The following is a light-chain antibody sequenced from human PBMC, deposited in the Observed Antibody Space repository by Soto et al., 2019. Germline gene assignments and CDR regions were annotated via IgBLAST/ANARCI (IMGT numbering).Light chain of an antibody. V-gene: IGKV3-20*01. CDR1: QSVSSSS. Sequence: EIVLTQSPGTLSLSPGERATLSCRASQSVSSSSLAWYQQKPGQAPRLLIYGASSRATGIPDRVSGSGSGTDFTLTISRLEPEDFAVYDCQQYGSSSITFGHGTRLEIK. CDR3: QQYGSSSIT. J-gene: IGKJ5*01. CDR2: GAS.